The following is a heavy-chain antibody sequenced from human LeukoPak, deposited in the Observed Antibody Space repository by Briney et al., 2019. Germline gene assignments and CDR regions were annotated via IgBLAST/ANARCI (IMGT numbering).Heavy chain of an antibody. Sequence: SETLSLTCTVSGGSISSYYWSWIRQPAGKGLEWIGRIYTSGSTNYNPSLKSRVTMSVDTSKNQFSLKLSSVTAADTAVYYCARSTTRSFSINNWFDPWGQGTLVTVSS. CDR2: IYTSGST. CDR1: GGSISSYY. V-gene: IGHV4-4*07. J-gene: IGHJ5*02. D-gene: IGHD2/OR15-2a*01. CDR3: ARSTTRSFSINNWFDP.